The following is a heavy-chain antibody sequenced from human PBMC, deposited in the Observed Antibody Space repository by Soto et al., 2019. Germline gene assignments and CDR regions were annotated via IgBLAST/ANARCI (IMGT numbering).Heavy chain of an antibody. CDR1: GFTVSNNY. CDR2: IYGGGST. Sequence: PGGSLRLSCTASGFTVSNNYMSWVRQAPGKGLEWVSVIYGGGSTYYADSVKGRFTISRDSSKNTLYLQMNSLSAEDTAVYFCAREAGPLDYWGQGTLVTVSS. J-gene: IGHJ4*01. CDR3: AREAGPLDY. V-gene: IGHV3-53*01.